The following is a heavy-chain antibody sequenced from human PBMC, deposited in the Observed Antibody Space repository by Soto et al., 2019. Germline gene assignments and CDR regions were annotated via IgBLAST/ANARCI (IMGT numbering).Heavy chain of an antibody. Sequence: PGGSLRLSCAASGFTFSSFAMSWVRQTPGKGLEWLSAISDSGSRTSYTDSVKGRFTISRDSSKNTLYLQLNSLRADDTAVYYCVKYKSGNFFCMDVWGKGTTVTVSS. CDR1: GFTFSSFA. V-gene: IGHV3-23*01. D-gene: IGHD1-20*01. CDR3: VKYKSGNFFCMDV. CDR2: ISDSGSRT. J-gene: IGHJ6*03.